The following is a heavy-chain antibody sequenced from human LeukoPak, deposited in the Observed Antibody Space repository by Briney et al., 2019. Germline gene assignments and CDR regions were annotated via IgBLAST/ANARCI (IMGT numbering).Heavy chain of an antibody. CDR2: IRPDGSEK. V-gene: IGHV3-7*03. J-gene: IGHJ4*02. Sequence: GSLRLSCAASGFTVSSNYMSWVRQAPGKGLEWVANIRPDGSEKYYVDSVKGRFTISRDNAKNSLYLQMNSLRAEDTAVYYCAKHHSYYYDSSGYFPDYWGQGTLVTVSS. CDR3: AKHHSYYYDSSGYFPDY. CDR1: GFTVSSNY. D-gene: IGHD3-22*01.